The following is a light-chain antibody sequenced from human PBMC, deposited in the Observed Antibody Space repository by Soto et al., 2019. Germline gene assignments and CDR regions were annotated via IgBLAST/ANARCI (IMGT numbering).Light chain of an antibody. CDR1: QGISNY. V-gene: IGKV1-27*01. J-gene: IGKJ1*01. Sequence: DIQMTQSPSSLSASVGDRVTVTCRASQGISNYLAWYQQKPGKVPKLLIYAASTLQPGVPSRFSGSVSGTDFTLTIIILQPEDVATYYCQNYNSAPWTFGQGTNVEIK. CDR3: QNYNSAPWT. CDR2: AAS.